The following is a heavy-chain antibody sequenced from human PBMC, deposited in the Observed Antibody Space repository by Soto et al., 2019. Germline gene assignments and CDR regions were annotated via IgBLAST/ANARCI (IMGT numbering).Heavy chain of an antibody. CDR2: IISGSSYI. Sequence: EVQLVESGGGLVKPGGSLRLSCAASGFSFSSYGMNWVRQAPGKGLEWVSSIISGSSYIYYADSVKGRFTISRDDAENSLYLQMNSLRAEDTAVYYCARGEYSSSWSDWGQGTLVTVSS. D-gene: IGHD6-13*01. CDR3: ARGEYSSSWSD. V-gene: IGHV3-21*01. J-gene: IGHJ4*02. CDR1: GFSFSSYG.